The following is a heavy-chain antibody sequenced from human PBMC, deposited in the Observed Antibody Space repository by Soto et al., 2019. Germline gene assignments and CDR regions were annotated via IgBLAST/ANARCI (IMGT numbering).Heavy chain of an antibody. CDR2: IDPSDSYT. CDR1: GYNFTTYW. Sequence: GESLKISCKGSGYNFTTYWISWVRQMPGKGLEWMVKIDPSDSYTKYSPSFEGHVTISADRSISTAYLQWSSLKASDTAMYYCAHSEYSSDWLDYWGQGTLVTVSS. CDR3: AHSEYSSDWLDY. J-gene: IGHJ4*02. D-gene: IGHD6-19*01. V-gene: IGHV5-10-1*01.